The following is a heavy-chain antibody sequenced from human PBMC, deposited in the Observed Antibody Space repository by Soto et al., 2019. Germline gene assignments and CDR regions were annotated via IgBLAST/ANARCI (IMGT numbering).Heavy chain of an antibody. J-gene: IGHJ5*02. CDR3: AKDQGYNWNYRWFDP. V-gene: IGHV3-23*01. Sequence: PGGSLRLSCATSGFSFSTFWLNWVRQAPGKGLEWVSTINSGGSTYYADSVKGRFTISRDNSKNTLYLQMNSLRVEDTAVYYCAKDQGYNWNYRWFDPWGQGTLVTVSS. CDR2: INSGGST. CDR1: GFSFSTFW. D-gene: IGHD1-7*01.